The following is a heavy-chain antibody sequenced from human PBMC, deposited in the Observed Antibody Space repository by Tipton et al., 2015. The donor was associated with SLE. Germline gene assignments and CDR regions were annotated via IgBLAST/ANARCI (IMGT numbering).Heavy chain of an antibody. J-gene: IGHJ4*02. D-gene: IGHD4-23*01. Sequence: SLRLSCAASGFTVSSYFMTWVRQAPGKGLEWVSVIFSGSRIFYADSVMGRFTIPRDNSKNTVYLQMNGLRAEDTAVYYCARGGDDYGGKPFDYWGQGTLVTVSS. CDR3: ARGGDDYGGKPFDY. CDR2: IFSGSRI. CDR1: GFTVSSYF. V-gene: IGHV3-66*01.